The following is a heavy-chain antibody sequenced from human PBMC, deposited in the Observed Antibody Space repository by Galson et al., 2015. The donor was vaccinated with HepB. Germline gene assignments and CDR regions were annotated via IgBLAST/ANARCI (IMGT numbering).Heavy chain of an antibody. J-gene: IGHJ6*02. V-gene: IGHV1-69*13. CDR3: ASGPYDFWSGYYYGMDV. CDR2: IIPIFGTA. CDR1: GGTFSSYA. Sequence: SVKVSCKASGGTFSSYAISWVRQAPGQGLEWMGGIIPIFGTANYAQKFQGRVTITADESTSTAYMELSSLRSEDTAVYYCASGPYDFWSGYYYGMDVWGQGTTVTVSS. D-gene: IGHD3-3*01.